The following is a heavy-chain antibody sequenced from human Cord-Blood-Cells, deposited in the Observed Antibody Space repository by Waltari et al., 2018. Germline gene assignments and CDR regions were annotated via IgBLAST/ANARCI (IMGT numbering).Heavy chain of an antibody. CDR2: ISAYNGNT. Sequence: QVQLVQSRPEVKKPGAAVKVSCKASGFTFTRHGIHGVRQVHAHGLEWMGWISAYNGNTNYAQKLQGRGTMTTDTSTSTAYMELRSLISDDTAVYYCARDRIYCTNGVCYDSFDIWGQGTMVTVSS. D-gene: IGHD2-8*01. CDR1: GFTFTRHG. CDR3: ARDRIYCTNGVCYDSFDI. J-gene: IGHJ3*02. V-gene: IGHV1-18*01.